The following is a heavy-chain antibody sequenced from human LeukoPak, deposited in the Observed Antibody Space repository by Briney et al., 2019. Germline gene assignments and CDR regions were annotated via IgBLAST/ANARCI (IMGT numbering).Heavy chain of an antibody. V-gene: IGHV3-30*02. Sequence: GGSLRLSCAASGFTFSGYGMHWVRQAPGKGLEWVAFLRYDSSNKYYADSVKGRFTVSRDNSKNTLYLQMNSLRAEDTAVYYCARRAGAYSHPYDYWGQGTLVTVSS. CDR3: ARRAGAYSHPYDY. CDR1: GFTFSGYG. CDR2: LRYDSSNK. D-gene: IGHD4/OR15-4a*01. J-gene: IGHJ4*02.